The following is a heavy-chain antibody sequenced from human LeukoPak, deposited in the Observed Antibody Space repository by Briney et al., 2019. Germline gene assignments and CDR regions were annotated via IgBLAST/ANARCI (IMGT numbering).Heavy chain of an antibody. CDR2: ISSSSSYI. CDR1: GFTFSSYS. V-gene: IGHV3-21*01. CDR3: ARWAMATSTGGDY. D-gene: IGHD5-24*01. J-gene: IGHJ4*02. Sequence: GGSLRLSCAASGFTFSSYSMNWVRQAPGKGLEWVSSISSSSSYIYYADSVKGRFTISRDNAKNALYLQMNSLRAEDTAVYYCARWAMATSTGGDYWGQGTLVTVYS.